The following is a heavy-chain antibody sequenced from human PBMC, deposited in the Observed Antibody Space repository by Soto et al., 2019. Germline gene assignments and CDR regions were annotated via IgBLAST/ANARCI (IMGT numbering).Heavy chain of an antibody. CDR3: ARRDSSGYYYFDY. CDR2: ISSSSSYI. CDR1: GFTFSSYS. Sequence: EVQLVESGGGLVKPGGSLRLSCAASGFTFSSYSMTWVRQAPGKGLEWVSSISSSSSYIYYADSVKGRFTISRDNAKNSLYLQMNSLRAEDTAVYYCARRDSSGYYYFDYWGQGTLVTVSS. D-gene: IGHD3-22*01. V-gene: IGHV3-21*01. J-gene: IGHJ4*02.